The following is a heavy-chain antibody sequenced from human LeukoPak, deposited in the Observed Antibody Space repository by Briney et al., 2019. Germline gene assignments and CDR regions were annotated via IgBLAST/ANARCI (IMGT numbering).Heavy chain of an antibody. CDR3: AKDGRASWFDP. Sequence: PGGSLRLSCAASGFTFSSYAMSWVRQAPGKGLEWVSSISGGGGSTYYADSVKGRFTTSRDNSKNMMYLQMDSLRAEDTAVYYCAKDGRASWFDPRGQGNLVTVSS. V-gene: IGHV3-23*01. J-gene: IGHJ5*02. CDR2: ISGGGGST. D-gene: IGHD1-1*01. CDR1: GFTFSSYA.